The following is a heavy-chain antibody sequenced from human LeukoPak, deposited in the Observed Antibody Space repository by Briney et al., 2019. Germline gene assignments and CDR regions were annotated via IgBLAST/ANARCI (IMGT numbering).Heavy chain of an antibody. J-gene: IGHJ5*02. CDR1: GGSISSSSYY. Sequence: SETLSLTCTVSGGSISSSSYYWGWIRQPPGKGLEWIGSIYYSGSTYYNPSLRGRVTVSLDRSKNQCSLKLTSVTAADTAVYHCARGVVNGDYSYFDPWGQGTLVIVSS. V-gene: IGHV4-39*07. CDR2: IYYSGST. D-gene: IGHD4-17*01. CDR3: ARGVVNGDYSYFDP.